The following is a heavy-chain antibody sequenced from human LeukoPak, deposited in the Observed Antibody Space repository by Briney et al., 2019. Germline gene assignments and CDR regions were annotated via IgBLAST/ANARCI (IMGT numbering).Heavy chain of an antibody. CDR2: FSNTGSA. CDR1: GFTFSSYA. D-gene: IGHD3-3*01. CDR3: SKDSYDFWSGFDY. Sequence: PGGSLRLSCAASGFTFSSYAMSWVRQAPGKGLEWVSTFSNTGSAYYADSVKGRFTISRDNSKNSLYLRMNSLRAEDTALYYCSKDSYDFWSGFDYWGRGTLVTVSS. J-gene: IGHJ4*02. V-gene: IGHV3-23*01.